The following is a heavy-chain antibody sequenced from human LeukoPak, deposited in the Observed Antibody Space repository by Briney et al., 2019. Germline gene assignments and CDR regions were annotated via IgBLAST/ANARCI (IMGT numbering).Heavy chain of an antibody. CDR2: TSYVGSHR. CDR3: ARRSPYCGGDCIDY. Sequence: GGSLRLSCAASGFIFSDYAMHWVRQAPGKGLEWVAITSYVGSHRYHADSVKGRFSISRDNSKNTLYLQMNGLRGEDTAVYYCARRSPYCGGDCIDYWGQGTLVTVSS. J-gene: IGHJ4*02. V-gene: IGHV3-30*04. D-gene: IGHD2-21*02. CDR1: GFIFSDYA.